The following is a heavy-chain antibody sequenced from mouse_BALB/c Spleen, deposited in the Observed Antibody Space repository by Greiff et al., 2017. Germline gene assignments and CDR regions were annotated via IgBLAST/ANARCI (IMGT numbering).Heavy chain of an antibody. Sequence: QVQLQQSGAELAKPGASVKMSCKASGYTFTSYWMHWVKQRPGQGLEWIGYINPSTGYTEYNQKFKDKATLTADKSSSTAYMQLSSLTSEDSAVYHCASPTVAGFAYWGQGTLVTVSA. D-gene: IGHD4-1*02. CDR3: ASPTVAGFAY. V-gene: IGHV1-7*01. CDR2: INPSTGYT. CDR1: GYTFTSYW. J-gene: IGHJ3*01.